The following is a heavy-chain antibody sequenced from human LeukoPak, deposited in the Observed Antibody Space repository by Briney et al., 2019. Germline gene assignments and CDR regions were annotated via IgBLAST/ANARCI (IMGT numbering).Heavy chain of an antibody. D-gene: IGHD6-13*01. CDR2: IIPILGIA. CDR1: GGTFSSYA. Sequence: ASVKVSCKASGGTFSSYAISWVRQAPGQGLEWMGRIIPILGIANYAQKFQGRVTITADKSTSTAYMELSSLRSEDTAVYYCAKEVAAAGNDAFDIWGQGTMVTVSS. V-gene: IGHV1-69*04. CDR3: AKEVAAAGNDAFDI. J-gene: IGHJ3*02.